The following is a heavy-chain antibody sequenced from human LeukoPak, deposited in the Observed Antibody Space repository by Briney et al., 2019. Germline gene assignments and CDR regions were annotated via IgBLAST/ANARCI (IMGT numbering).Heavy chain of an antibody. J-gene: IGHJ5*02. Sequence: PSETLSLTCTVSGGSISSYYWSWIRQPPGKGLEWIGYIYHSGSTNYNPSLKSRVTISVDTSKNQFSLKLSSVTAADTAVYYCARDNTIFGVVIGWFDPWGQGTLVTVSS. CDR2: IYHSGST. CDR1: GGSISSYY. D-gene: IGHD3-3*01. V-gene: IGHV4-59*01. CDR3: ARDNTIFGVVIGWFDP.